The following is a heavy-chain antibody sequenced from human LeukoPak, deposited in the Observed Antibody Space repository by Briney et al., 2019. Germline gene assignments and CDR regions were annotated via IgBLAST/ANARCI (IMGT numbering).Heavy chain of an antibody. CDR1: GYTFTSYG. Sequence: EASVKVSCKASGYTFTSYGISWVRQAPGQGLEWMGWISAYNGNTNYAQKLQGRVTMTTDTSTSTAYMELRSLRSDDTAVYYCARVQPQFGDFWSGYYTRSYYYYYMDVWGKGTTVTVSS. CDR3: ARVQPQFGDFWSGYYTRSYYYYYMDV. J-gene: IGHJ6*03. CDR2: ISAYNGNT. D-gene: IGHD3-3*01. V-gene: IGHV1-18*01.